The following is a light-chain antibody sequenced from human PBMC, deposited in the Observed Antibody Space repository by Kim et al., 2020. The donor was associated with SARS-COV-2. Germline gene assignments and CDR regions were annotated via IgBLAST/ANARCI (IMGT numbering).Light chain of an antibody. CDR2: QDS. Sequence: SYELTQPPSVSVPPGQTASITCSGDTLGHKYACWYQQKPGQSPVLVIYQDSKRPSGIPERFSGSNSGNTATLTISGTQAMDEADYYCQAWDSSTWVFGGG. V-gene: IGLV3-1*01. CDR1: TLGHKY. CDR3: QAWDSSTWV. J-gene: IGLJ2*01.